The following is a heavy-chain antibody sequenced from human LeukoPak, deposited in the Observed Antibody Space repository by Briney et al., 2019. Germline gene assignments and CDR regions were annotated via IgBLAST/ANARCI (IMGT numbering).Heavy chain of an antibody. D-gene: IGHD3-10*01. CDR1: GYTFTSYD. Sequence: GASVKVSCKASGYTFTSYDINWVRQATGQGLEWMGWMNPNSGNTGYAQKFQGRVTMTRNTSISTAYMELSSLRSEDTAVYYCARDWSTMVPSGGGYWGQGTLVTVSS. J-gene: IGHJ4*02. CDR3: ARDWSTMVPSGGGY. V-gene: IGHV1-8*01. CDR2: MNPNSGNT.